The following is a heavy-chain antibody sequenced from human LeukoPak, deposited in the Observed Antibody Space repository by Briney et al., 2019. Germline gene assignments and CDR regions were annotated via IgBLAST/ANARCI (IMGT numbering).Heavy chain of an antibody. CDR2: ISGSGGST. V-gene: IGHV3-23*01. CDR3: ARGYSIGNNYYGMDV. J-gene: IGHJ6*02. D-gene: IGHD2-15*01. Sequence: PGGSLRLSCAASGFTFSSYAMSWVRQAPGKGLEWVPAISGSGGSTYYADSVKGRFTISRDNSKNTLYLQMNSLRAEDTAVYYCARGYSIGNNYYGMDVWGQGTTVTVSS. CDR1: GFTFSSYA.